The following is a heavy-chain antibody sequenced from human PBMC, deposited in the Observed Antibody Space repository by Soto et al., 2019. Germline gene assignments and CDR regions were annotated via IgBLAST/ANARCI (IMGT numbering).Heavy chain of an antibody. CDR3: ARRGGYCSSTSCYTDYYYGMDV. D-gene: IGHD2-2*02. CDR1: GGTFSSYA. Sequence: SVKVSCKASGGTFSSYAISWVRQAPGQGLEWMGGIIPIFGTANYAQKFQGRVTITADESTSTAYMELSSLRSEDTAVYYCARRGGYCSSTSCYTDYYYGMDVWGQVTTVT. V-gene: IGHV1-69*13. J-gene: IGHJ6*02. CDR2: IIPIFGTA.